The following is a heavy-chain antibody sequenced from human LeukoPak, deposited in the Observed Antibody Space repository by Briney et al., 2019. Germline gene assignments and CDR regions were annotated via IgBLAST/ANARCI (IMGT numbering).Heavy chain of an antibody. V-gene: IGHV3-30*18. CDR3: AKERGGQWEPRFFDY. CDR1: GLTFSSYG. Sequence: GGALRLPFAASGLTFSSYGMHRVRQAPGQGLGWVAVIVRDGSNKYYEDCVKGRFTISRDNSKNTLYLQMSSLRDGERAVYYSAKERGGQWEPRFFDYGGEGTVVSVYS. J-gene: IGHJ4*02. CDR2: IVRDGSNK. D-gene: IGHD1-26*01.